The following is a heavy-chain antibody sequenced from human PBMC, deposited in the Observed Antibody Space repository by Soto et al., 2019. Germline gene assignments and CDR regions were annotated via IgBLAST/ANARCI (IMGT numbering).Heavy chain of an antibody. CDR1: GGSISSYY. Sequence: PSETLSLTCTVSGGSISSYYWSWIRQPPGKGLEWIGYIYYSGSTNYNPSLKSRVTISVDTSKNQFSLKLSSVTAADTAVYYCARVTSSSWNGMDVWGQGTTVTVSS. D-gene: IGHD6-13*01. CDR2: IYYSGST. CDR3: ARVTSSSWNGMDV. J-gene: IGHJ6*02. V-gene: IGHV4-59*01.